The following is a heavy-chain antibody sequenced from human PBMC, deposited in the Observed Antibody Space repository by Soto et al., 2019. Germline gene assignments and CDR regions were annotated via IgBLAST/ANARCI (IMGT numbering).Heavy chain of an antibody. CDR1: GYSFTKYW. D-gene: IGHD2-15*01. V-gene: IGHV5-51*01. CDR2: IYPGDSDT. CDR3: ASLQWGYLWWFDP. J-gene: IGHJ5*02. Sequence: PGESLKSSCQGSGYSFTKYWIGWVRQMPVKGLEWMGVIYPGDSDTKYSPSFQGHVTISADKSTSTAYVQWSSLKASDTAMYYCASLQWGYLWWFDPWCQGTLVTVSS.